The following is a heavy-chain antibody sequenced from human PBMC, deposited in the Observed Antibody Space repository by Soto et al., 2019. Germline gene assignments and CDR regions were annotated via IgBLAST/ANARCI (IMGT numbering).Heavy chain of an antibody. Sequence: QVQLVESGGGVVQPRMSLRLSCAASGFTFKNYGMHWVRQAPGKGLEWVARLSSDGSVEDYADSVRGRFIISRDNSKDTMYLQMNSLRVEDTAVYYCAKGSGFDFDYWGQGNPVIVSS. V-gene: IGHV3-30*18. D-gene: IGHD5-12*01. J-gene: IGHJ4*02. CDR1: GFTFKNYG. CDR3: AKGSGFDFDY. CDR2: LSSDGSVE.